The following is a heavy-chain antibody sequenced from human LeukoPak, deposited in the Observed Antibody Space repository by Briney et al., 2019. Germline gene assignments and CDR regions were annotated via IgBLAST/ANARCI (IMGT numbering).Heavy chain of an antibody. D-gene: IGHD6-13*01. CDR3: ARGAGSSSWYVRRYFDY. CDR1: GYSISSGYY. V-gene: IGHV4-38-2*01. CDR2: IYHSGST. J-gene: IGHJ4*02. Sequence: ASETLSLTCAVSGYSISSGYYWGWIRQPPGKGLEWIGSIYHSGSTYYNPSLKSRVTISVDTSKNQFSLKLSSVTAADTAVYYCARGAGSSSWYVRRYFDYWGQGTLVTVSS.